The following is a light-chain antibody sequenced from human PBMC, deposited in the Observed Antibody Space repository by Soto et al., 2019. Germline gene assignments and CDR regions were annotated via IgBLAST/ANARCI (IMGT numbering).Light chain of an antibody. CDR2: RDV. CDR3: QVWDSSTAAGV. Sequence: SSELTQPLSVSVALGQTARITCGGNNIGSKNVHWYQHKPGQAPVLVIYRDVNRPSGIPERFSGSNSGNTATLTISRAQAGDEADYYCQVWDSSTAAGVFGGGTKLTVL. J-gene: IGLJ3*02. V-gene: IGLV3-9*01. CDR1: NIGSKN.